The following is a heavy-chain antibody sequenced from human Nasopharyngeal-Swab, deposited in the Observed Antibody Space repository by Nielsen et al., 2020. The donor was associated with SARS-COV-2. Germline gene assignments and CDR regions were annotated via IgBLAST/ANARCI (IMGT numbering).Heavy chain of an antibody. Sequence: SVKVSCKASGGTFSSYAISWGRKTPGQGLEWMGGIIPIFGTANYAQKFQGRVTITADESTSTAYMELSSLRSEDTAVYYCARESVVVAAYNAFDIWGQGTMVTVSS. J-gene: IGHJ3*02. D-gene: IGHD2-15*01. CDR1: GGTFSSYA. CDR2: IIPIFGTA. V-gene: IGHV1-69*13. CDR3: ARESVVVAAYNAFDI.